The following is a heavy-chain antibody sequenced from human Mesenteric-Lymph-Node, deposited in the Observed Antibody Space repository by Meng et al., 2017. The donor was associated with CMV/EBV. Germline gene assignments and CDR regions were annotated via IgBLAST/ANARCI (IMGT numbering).Heavy chain of an antibody. J-gene: IGHJ6*02. CDR1: GFTFSSYA. Sequence: GESLKISCAGSGFTFSSYAMHWVRQAPGKGLEWVANINQDESQKNYLDSVKGRFTISRDNAKNSLFLQMNSLRVDDTAVYYCARVAPAGRGMDVWGQGTTVTVSS. D-gene: IGHD6-13*01. CDR3: ARVAPAGRGMDV. V-gene: IGHV3-7*04. CDR2: INQDESQK.